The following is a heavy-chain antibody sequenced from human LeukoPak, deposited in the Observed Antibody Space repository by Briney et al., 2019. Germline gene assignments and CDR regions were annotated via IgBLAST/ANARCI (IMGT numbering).Heavy chain of an antibody. CDR2: ISGSGGST. Sequence: PGGSLRLSCAASGFTFSSYSMNWVRQAPGKGLEWVSAISGSGGSTYYADSVKGRFTISRDNSKNTLYLQMNSLRAEDTAVYYCAKDNIVLMVYAISFDYWGQGTLVTVSS. CDR1: GFTFSSYS. J-gene: IGHJ4*02. CDR3: AKDNIVLMVYAISFDY. D-gene: IGHD2-8*01. V-gene: IGHV3-23*01.